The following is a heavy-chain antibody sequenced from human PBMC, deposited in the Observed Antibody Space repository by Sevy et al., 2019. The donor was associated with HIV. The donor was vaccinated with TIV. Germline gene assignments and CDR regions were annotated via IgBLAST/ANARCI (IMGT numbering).Heavy chain of an antibody. Sequence: ASVKVSCKASGYTFTGYYMHWVRQAPGQGLEWMVRINPNSGGTNYAQKFQGRVTMTRDTSISTACMELSRLRSDDTAVYYCATEKLFHIVGATNDAFDIWGQGTMVTVSS. V-gene: IGHV1-2*06. J-gene: IGHJ3*02. CDR2: INPNSGGT. CDR3: ATEKLFHIVGATNDAFDI. D-gene: IGHD1-26*01. CDR1: GYTFTGYY.